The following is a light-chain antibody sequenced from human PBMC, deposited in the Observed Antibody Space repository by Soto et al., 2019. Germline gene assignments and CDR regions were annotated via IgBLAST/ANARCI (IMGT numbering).Light chain of an antibody. CDR1: QSVLYNSKHKTY. J-gene: IGKJ1*01. CDR3: LQDYNTTRT. Sequence: DIVMTQSPDSLSVSLGERATINCRSVQSVLYNSKHKTYLAWYQQKPGQPPKLLSYWASTRESGVTGGFSGSGPGTDFTLTITSPQADYVAVDVCLQDYNTTRTFGQGIKVESK. CDR2: WAS. V-gene: IGKV4-1*01.